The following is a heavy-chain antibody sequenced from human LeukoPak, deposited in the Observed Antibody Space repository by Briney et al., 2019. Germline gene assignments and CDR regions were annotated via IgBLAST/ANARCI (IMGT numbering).Heavy chain of an antibody. V-gene: IGHV4-59*01. CDR3: ARIKGSGRYYFDY. D-gene: IGHD3-10*01. J-gene: IGHJ4*02. Sequence: SETLSLTCNVSGGSISSYYWSWIRQPPGKGLEWIGYIYYSGTTNYNPSLKSRVTISVDTSKNQFSLRLNSVTAADTAVYYCARIKGSGRYYFDYWGQGTLVTVSS. CDR2: IYYSGTT. CDR1: GGSISSYY.